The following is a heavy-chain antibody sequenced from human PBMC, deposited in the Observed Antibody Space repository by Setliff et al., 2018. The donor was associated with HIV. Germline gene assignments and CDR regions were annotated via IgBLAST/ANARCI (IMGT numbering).Heavy chain of an antibody. Sequence: PGGSLRLSCAASGFTFTSYAMHWVRQAPGKGLEWVALISYDGGNQFYADSVKGRFTISRDTSKNTLFLQMNSLRTEDTAVYYCARRVGKYYYGSGSYFLDVWGKGTTVTVSS. CDR1: GFTFTSYA. V-gene: IGHV3-30*01. J-gene: IGHJ6*04. CDR2: ISYDGGNQ. CDR3: ARRVGKYYYGSGSYFLDV. D-gene: IGHD3-10*01.